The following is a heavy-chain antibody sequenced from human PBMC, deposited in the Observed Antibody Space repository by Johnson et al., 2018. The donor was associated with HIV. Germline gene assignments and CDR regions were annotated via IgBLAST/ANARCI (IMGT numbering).Heavy chain of an antibody. CDR1: GFTFDDYA. D-gene: IGHD6-13*01. CDR3: ATGGSSWFPDAFDI. Sequence: QLVESGGGLVQPGRSLRLSCAASGFTFDDYAMHWVRQAPGKGLEWVSGISWNIGSIGYADSVKGRFTISRDNAKNSLYLQMNSLRAEDTALYYCATGGSSWFPDAFDIWGQGTMVTVSS. CDR2: ISWNIGSI. J-gene: IGHJ3*02. V-gene: IGHV3-9*01.